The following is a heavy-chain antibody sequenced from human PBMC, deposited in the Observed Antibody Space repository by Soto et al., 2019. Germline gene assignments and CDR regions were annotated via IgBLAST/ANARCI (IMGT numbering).Heavy chain of an antibody. CDR2: ISGSGGST. J-gene: IGHJ4*02. D-gene: IGHD6-13*01. Sequence: GGSLRLSCAASGFTFSSYAMSWVRQAPGKGLEWVSAISGSGGSTYYADFVKGRFTISRGNSKNTLYLQMNSLRAEDTAVYYCAKAFKYQLLSRIAAAGKVGYYFDYWGQGTLVTVSS. CDR1: GFTFSSYA. CDR3: AKAFKYQLLSRIAAAGKVGYYFDY. V-gene: IGHV3-23*01.